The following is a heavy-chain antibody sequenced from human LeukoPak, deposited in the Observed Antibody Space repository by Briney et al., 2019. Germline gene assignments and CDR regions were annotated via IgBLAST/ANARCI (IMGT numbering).Heavy chain of an antibody. CDR3: AITSYDSSGYYPFGYFDL. Sequence: ASVKVSCKASGYTFTSYGTSWVRQAPGQGLEWMGWISAYNGNTNYAQKLQGRVTMTTDTSTSTAYMELRSLRSDDTAVYYCAITSYDSSGYYPFGYFDLWGRGTLVTVSS. CDR1: GYTFTSYG. V-gene: IGHV1-18*01. J-gene: IGHJ2*01. CDR2: ISAYNGNT. D-gene: IGHD3-22*01.